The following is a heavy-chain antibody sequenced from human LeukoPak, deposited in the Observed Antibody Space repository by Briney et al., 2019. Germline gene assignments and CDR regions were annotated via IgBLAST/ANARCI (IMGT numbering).Heavy chain of an antibody. Sequence: PSETLSLTCTVSGYSISSAYYWGWIRQPPGKGLGWIGNIYHSGSTSYNPSLKSRVTISVDTSRNQFSLKLTSVTAADTAVYYCATKSAYDFGFDYWGQGTLVTVSS. J-gene: IGHJ4*02. D-gene: IGHD5-12*01. CDR3: ATKSAYDFGFDY. CDR1: GYSISSAYY. V-gene: IGHV4-38-2*02. CDR2: IYHSGST.